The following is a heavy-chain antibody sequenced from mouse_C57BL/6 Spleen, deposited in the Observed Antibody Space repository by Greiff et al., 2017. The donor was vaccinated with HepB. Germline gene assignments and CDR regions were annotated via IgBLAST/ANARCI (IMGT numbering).Heavy chain of an antibody. CDR1: GFTFSDYG. CDR3: ARGDYYGSSYPAWFAY. J-gene: IGHJ3*01. CDR2: ISSGSSTI. Sequence: EVKLVDSGGGLVKPGGSLKLSCAASGFTFSDYGMHWVRQAPEKGLEWVAYISSGSSTIYYADTVKGRFTISRDNAKNTLFLQMTSLRSEDTAMYYCARGDYYGSSYPAWFAYWGQGTLVTVSA. V-gene: IGHV5-17*01. D-gene: IGHD1-1*01.